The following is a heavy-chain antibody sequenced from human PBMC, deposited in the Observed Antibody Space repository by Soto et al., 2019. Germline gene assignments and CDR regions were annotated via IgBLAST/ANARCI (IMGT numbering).Heavy chain of an antibody. CDR3: ARDSSYGSSWYGPYFDY. V-gene: IGHV1-3*01. D-gene: IGHD6-13*01. CDR1: GYTFTSYA. J-gene: IGHJ4*02. Sequence: ASVKVSCKASGYTFTSYAMHWVRQAPGQRLEWMGWINAGNGNTKYSQKFQGRVTITRDTSASTAYMELSSLRSEDTAVYYCARDSSYGSSWYGPYFDYWGQGTLVTVSS. CDR2: INAGNGNT.